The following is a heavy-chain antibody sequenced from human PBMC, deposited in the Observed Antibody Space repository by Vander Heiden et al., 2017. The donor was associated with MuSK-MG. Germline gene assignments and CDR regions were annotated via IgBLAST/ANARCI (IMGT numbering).Heavy chain of an antibody. CDR1: GGSISSSSYY. J-gene: IGHJ3*02. D-gene: IGHD6-13*01. Sequence: QLQLQESGPGLVKPSETLSLTCTVSGGSISSSSYYWGWIRQPPGKGLEWIGSIYYSGSTYYNPSLKSRVTISVDTSKNQFSLKLSSVTAADTAVYYCARHSPNSQQLVLAAFDIWGQGTMVTVSS. CDR2: IYYSGST. V-gene: IGHV4-39*01. CDR3: ARHSPNSQQLVLAAFDI.